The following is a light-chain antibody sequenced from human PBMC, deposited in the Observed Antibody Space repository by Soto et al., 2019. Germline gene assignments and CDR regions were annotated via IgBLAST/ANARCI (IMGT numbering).Light chain of an antibody. J-gene: IGKJ3*01. CDR2: GAS. Sequence: EILMTQSPATLSVSPGERATLSCRASQSLSRNLAWYQQKPGQAPRLLIYGASTRASGIPARFSGSGSGTEFTLTISSMQSEDFALYYGQHENDWPPAFTFGPGTRVDL. CDR1: QSLSRN. CDR3: QHENDWPPAFT. V-gene: IGKV3-15*01.